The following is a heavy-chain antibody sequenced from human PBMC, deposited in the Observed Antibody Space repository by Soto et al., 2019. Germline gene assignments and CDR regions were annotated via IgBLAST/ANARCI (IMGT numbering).Heavy chain of an antibody. D-gene: IGHD5-18*01. CDR1: GGSISSSNW. J-gene: IGHJ6*02. CDR2: IYHSGST. Sequence: QVQLQESGPGLVKPSGTLSVTCAVSGGSISSSNWWNWVRQPPGKGLEWIGEIYHSGSTNYNPSLRSRVTISVDKSKNQFSLRVQSVTAADTAEYYCARAWPSVDSYGSGVMDVWGHGTTVTVSS. CDR3: ARAWPSVDSYGSGVMDV. V-gene: IGHV4-4*02.